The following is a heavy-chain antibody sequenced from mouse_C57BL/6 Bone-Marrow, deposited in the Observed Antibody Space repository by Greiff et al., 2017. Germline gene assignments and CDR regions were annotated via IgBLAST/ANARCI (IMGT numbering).Heavy chain of an antibody. CDR1: GFTFSSYA. Sequence: DVMLVESGGGLVKPGGSLKLSCAASGFTFSSYAMSWVRQTPEKRLEWVATISDGGSYTYYPDNVKGRFTISRDNAKNNLYLQMSHLKSEDTAMYYCASYYYGSSRYFDYWGQGTTLTVSS. D-gene: IGHD1-1*01. CDR2: ISDGGSYT. J-gene: IGHJ2*01. CDR3: ASYYYGSSRYFDY. V-gene: IGHV5-4*03.